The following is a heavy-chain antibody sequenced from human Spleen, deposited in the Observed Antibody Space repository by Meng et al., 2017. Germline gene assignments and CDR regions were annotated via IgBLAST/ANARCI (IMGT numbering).Heavy chain of an antibody. CDR1: VGSFSTRNC. D-gene: IGHD1-26*01. CDR3: ARDGVVGAVNWFDP. Sequence: QVQLQVSGAGVVKPSGTLSLTRGVSVGSFSTRNCWSWVRQPPGKGLEWIGEIYHSGSTNYNPSLKSRVTISVDKSKNQFSLKLSSVTAADTAVYYCARDGVVGAVNWFDPWGQGTLVTVSS. V-gene: IGHV4-4*02. CDR2: IYHSGST. J-gene: IGHJ5*02.